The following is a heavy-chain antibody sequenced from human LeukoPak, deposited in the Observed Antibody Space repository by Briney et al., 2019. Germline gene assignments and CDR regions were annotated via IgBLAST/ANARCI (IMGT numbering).Heavy chain of an antibody. CDR3: ATPGGEGGYYFDY. CDR2: ISYDGSNK. D-gene: IGHD2-21*01. J-gene: IGHJ4*02. Sequence: GGSLRLSCAASGFTFSSYGMHWVRQAPGKGLEWVAVISYDGSNKYYADSVKGRFTISRDNSKNTLYLQMNSLRAEDTAVYYCATPGGEGGYYFDYWGQGTLVTVSS. V-gene: IGHV3-30*03. CDR1: GFTFSSYG.